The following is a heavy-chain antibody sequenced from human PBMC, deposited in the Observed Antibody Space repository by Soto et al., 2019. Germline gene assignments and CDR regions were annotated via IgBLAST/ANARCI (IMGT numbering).Heavy chain of an antibody. CDR2: ISWNSGSI. V-gene: IGHV3-9*01. Sequence: PGGSLRLSCAASGFTFDDYAMHWVRQAPGKGLEWVSGISWNSGSIGYADSVKGRFTISRDNAKNSLYLQMNSLRAEDTALYYCAKDSSQLLLHYYHLGSWGKGTTFTVAS. J-gene: IGHJ6*03. D-gene: IGHD2-2*01. CDR3: AKDSSQLLLHYYHLGS. CDR1: GFTFDDYA.